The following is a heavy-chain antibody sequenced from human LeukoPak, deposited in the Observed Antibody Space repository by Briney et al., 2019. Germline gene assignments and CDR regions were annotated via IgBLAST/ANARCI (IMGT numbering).Heavy chain of an antibody. J-gene: IGHJ6*02. CDR3: ARDRYCGGDCYSDYYYGMDV. D-gene: IGHD2-21*02. CDR2: IKQDGSEK. Sequence: GGSLRLSCAASGFTFSSYSISWVRQAPGKGLEWVATIKQDGSEKYYVYSGKGRFTISRDNAKNSLYLQMNSLRAEDTAVYYCARDRYCGGDCYSDYYYGMDVWGQGTTVTVSS. V-gene: IGHV3-7*01. CDR1: GFTFSSYS.